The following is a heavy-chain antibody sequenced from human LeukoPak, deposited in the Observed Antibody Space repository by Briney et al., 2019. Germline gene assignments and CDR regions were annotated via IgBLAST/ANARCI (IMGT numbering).Heavy chain of an antibody. D-gene: IGHD6-13*01. CDR2: INHSGST. J-gene: IGHJ5*02. Sequence: SETLSLTCAVYGGSFSGYYWSWIRQPPGKGLEWIGEINHSGSTNYNPSLKSRVTISVDTSKNQFSLKLSSVTAADTAVYYCARLGSPAAAANWFDPWGQGTLVTVSS. CDR1: GGSFSGYY. CDR3: ARLGSPAAAANWFDP. V-gene: IGHV4-34*01.